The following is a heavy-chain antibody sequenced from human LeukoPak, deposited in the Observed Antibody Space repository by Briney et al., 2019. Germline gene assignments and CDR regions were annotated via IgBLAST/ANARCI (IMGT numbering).Heavy chain of an antibody. CDR3: ARTYYYDSSGSY. Sequence: GGSLRLSCAASGFTFSSYAMHWVRQAPGKGLEWVAVISYDGSNKYYADSVKGRFTISRDNSKNTLYLQMNSLRAENTAVYYCARTYYYDSSGSYWGQGTLVTVSS. CDR1: GFTFSSYA. CDR2: ISYDGSNK. D-gene: IGHD3-22*01. V-gene: IGHV3-30*04. J-gene: IGHJ4*02.